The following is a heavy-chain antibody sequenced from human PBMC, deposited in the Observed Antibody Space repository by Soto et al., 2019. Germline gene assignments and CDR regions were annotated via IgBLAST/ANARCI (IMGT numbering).Heavy chain of an antibody. CDR3: ASLNIAVAGSLDY. CDR2: IIPIFGTA. V-gene: IGHV1-69*13. D-gene: IGHD6-19*01. CDR1: GGTFSSYA. Sequence: GASVKVSCKASGGTFSSYAISWVRQAPGQGLEWMGGIIPIFGTANYAQKFQGRVTITADESTSTAYMELSSLRSEDTAVYYCASLNIAVAGSLDYWGQGTLVTVSS. J-gene: IGHJ4*02.